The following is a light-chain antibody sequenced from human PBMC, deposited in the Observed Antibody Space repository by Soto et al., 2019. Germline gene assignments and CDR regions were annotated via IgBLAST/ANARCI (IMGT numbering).Light chain of an antibody. Sequence: EVVLTQSPAILSLSPGERATLSCGASQTVRRNFLGWYQKRPGLAPRLLIYDASSRATGIPDRFSGSGSGTEFTLTISSLEPEDFAVYYCHHYSTSPWTFGQGTKVESK. J-gene: IGKJ1*01. V-gene: IGKV3D-20*01. CDR2: DAS. CDR3: HHYSTSPWT. CDR1: QTVRRNF.